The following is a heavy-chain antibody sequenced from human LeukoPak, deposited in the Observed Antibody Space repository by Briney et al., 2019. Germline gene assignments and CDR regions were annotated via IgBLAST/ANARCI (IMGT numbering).Heavy chain of an antibody. D-gene: IGHD2-2*01. CDR1: GYTFTSYY. J-gene: IGHJ5*02. Sequence: ASVKVSCKASGYTFTSYYMHWVRQAPGQGLEWMGIINPSGGSTSYAQKFQGRVTMTRDTSTSTVYMELSSLRSEDTAVYYCARDARKPDVVPAAIRVTNLRKSPSGTPQNWFDPWGQGTLVTVPS. V-gene: IGHV1-46*01. CDR2: INPSGGST. CDR3: ARDARKPDVVPAAIRVTNLRKSPSGTPQNWFDP.